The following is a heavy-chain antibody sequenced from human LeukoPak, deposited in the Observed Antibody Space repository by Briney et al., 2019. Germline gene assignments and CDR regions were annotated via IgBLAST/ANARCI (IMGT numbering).Heavy chain of an antibody. V-gene: IGHV4-61*02. CDR2: IYTSGST. D-gene: IGHD5-24*01. CDR3: ARDSQMATIRDYYYYYYMDV. CDR1: GGSISSSSYY. Sequence: SETLSLTCTVSGGSISSSSYYWSWIRQPAGKGLEWIGRIYTSGSTNYNPSLKSRVTMSVDTSKNQFSLKLSSVTAADTAVYYCARDSQMATIRDYYYYYYMDVWGKGTTVTISS. J-gene: IGHJ6*03.